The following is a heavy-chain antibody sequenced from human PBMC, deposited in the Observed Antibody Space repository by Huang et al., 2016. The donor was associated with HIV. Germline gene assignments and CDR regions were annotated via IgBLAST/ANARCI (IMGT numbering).Heavy chain of an antibody. J-gene: IGHJ3*02. CDR1: GYTLTELS. V-gene: IGHV1-24*01. Sequence: QVQLVQSGAEVKKPGASVKVSCKVSGYTLTELSIHWVRQAPGKGLEWMEVVAPEHGETIYAQNFQGRVTMTEDTSTDTAYMELHSLRPEDTAVYYCAAGYDTYYDIWGQGIMVIASS. CDR3: AAGYDTYYDI. CDR2: VAPEHGET. D-gene: IGHD2-21*01.